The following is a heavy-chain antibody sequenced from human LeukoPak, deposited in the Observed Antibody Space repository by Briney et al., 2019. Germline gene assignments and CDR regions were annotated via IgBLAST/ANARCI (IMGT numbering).Heavy chain of an antibody. D-gene: IGHD5-18*01. CDR2: IYHSGST. CDR1: GGSISSSNW. V-gene: IGHV4-4*02. CDR3: ARGKRGYSYYYGMDV. Sequence: SGTLSLTCAVSGGSISSSNWWSWVRQPPGKGLEWIGEIYHSGSTNYNPSLKSRVTISVDTSKNQFSLKLSSVTAADTAVYYCARGKRGYSYYYGMDVWGQGTTVTVSS. J-gene: IGHJ6*02.